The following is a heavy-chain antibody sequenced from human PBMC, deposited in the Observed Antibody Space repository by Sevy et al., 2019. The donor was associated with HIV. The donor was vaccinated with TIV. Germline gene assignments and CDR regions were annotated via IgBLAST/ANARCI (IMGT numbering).Heavy chain of an antibody. J-gene: IGHJ4*02. V-gene: IGHV3-23*01. CDR2: ISGSGDNT. CDR1: GFTSSSYA. CDR3: AKEGAYSSGSYFDY. Sequence: GGSLRLSCAASGFTSSSYAMSWVRQAPGKGLEWVSAISGSGDNTYYADSMKGRFTISRDNSKNTLYLQINSLRAEDTAVYYCAKEGAYSSGSYFDYWGQGSLVTVSS. D-gene: IGHD6-19*01.